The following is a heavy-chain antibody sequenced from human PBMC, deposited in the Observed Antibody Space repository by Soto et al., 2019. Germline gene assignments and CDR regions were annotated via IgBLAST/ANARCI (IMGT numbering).Heavy chain of an antibody. J-gene: IGHJ4*02. CDR2: IWYDGSNK. Sequence: GGSLRLSCAASGFTFSSYGMHWVRQAPGKGLEWVAVIWYDGSNKYYADSVKGRFTISRDNSKNTLYLQMNSLRAEDTAVYYCARTSGSQWLVRGLEVDYWGQGTLVTVSS. D-gene: IGHD6-19*01. V-gene: IGHV3-33*01. CDR3: ARTSGSQWLVRGLEVDY. CDR1: GFTFSSYG.